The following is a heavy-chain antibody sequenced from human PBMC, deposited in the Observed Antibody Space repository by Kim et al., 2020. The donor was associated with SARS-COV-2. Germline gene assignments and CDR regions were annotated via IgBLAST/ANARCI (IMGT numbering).Heavy chain of an antibody. CDR2: MSYDGSNK. CDR3: ARDQGPNFPFGTMIVVAPLGY. V-gene: IGHV3-30*04. D-gene: IGHD3-22*01. Sequence: GGSLRLSCAASGFTFSSYAMHWVRQAPGKGLEWVAVMSYDGSNKYYADSVKGRFTISRDNSKNTLYLQMNSLRAEDTAVYYCARDQGPNFPFGTMIVVAPLGYWGQGTLVTVSS. CDR1: GFTFSSYA. J-gene: IGHJ4*02.